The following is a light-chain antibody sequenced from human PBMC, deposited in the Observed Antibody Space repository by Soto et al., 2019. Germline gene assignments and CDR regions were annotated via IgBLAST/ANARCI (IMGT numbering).Light chain of an antibody. CDR3: PQGGT. J-gene: IGKJ3*01. V-gene: IGKV1-9*01. Sequence: DIQLTQSPSFLSASVGDRVTITCRASQGISSYLAWYQQKPGKAPKLLIYAASTLQSGVPSRFSGSGSGTEFNLTMSSLQPEDFATYYCPQGGTFGPGTKVDI. CDR1: QGISSY. CDR2: AAS.